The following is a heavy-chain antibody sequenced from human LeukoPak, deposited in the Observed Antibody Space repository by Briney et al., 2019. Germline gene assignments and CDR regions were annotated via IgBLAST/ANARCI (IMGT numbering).Heavy chain of an antibody. Sequence: ASVKVSCKASGYTFTGYYMHWVRQAPGQGLEWMGWINPNTGGTNYAQKFQGRVTITRDTSISTTYMELSRLRSDDTAVYYCARDGDDNWNGGSFHIWGQGTMVTVSS. CDR2: INPNTGGT. J-gene: IGHJ3*02. CDR3: ARDGDDNWNGGSFHI. V-gene: IGHV1-2*02. D-gene: IGHD1-20*01. CDR1: GYTFTGYY.